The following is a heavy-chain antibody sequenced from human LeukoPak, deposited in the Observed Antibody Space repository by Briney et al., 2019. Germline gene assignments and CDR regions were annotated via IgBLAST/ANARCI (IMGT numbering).Heavy chain of an antibody. Sequence: GASVKVSCKVSGYTLTVLSMHWVRQAPGKGLEWMGGFDPEDGETIYAQKFQGRVTMTEDTSTDTAYMELSSLRSEDTAVYYCATERLDYGDYLRPLGYWGQGTLVTVSS. CDR2: FDPEDGET. J-gene: IGHJ4*02. CDR1: GYTLTVLS. CDR3: ATERLDYGDYLRPLGY. V-gene: IGHV1-24*01. D-gene: IGHD4-17*01.